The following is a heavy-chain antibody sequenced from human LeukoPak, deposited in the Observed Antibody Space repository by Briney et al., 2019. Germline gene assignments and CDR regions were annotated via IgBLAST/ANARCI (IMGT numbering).Heavy chain of an antibody. CDR2: ISYDGNNK. Sequence: GGSLRLSCAASGFTSRNYAMHWVRQAPGKGLEWVALISYDGNNKYHADSVKGRLTISRDNSKKTLYLQMNSLRAEDTAVYYCAREGDYGGLAYWGQGALVTVSS. CDR3: AREGDYGGLAY. D-gene: IGHD4-23*01. CDR1: GFTSRNYA. J-gene: IGHJ4*02. V-gene: IGHV3-30*04.